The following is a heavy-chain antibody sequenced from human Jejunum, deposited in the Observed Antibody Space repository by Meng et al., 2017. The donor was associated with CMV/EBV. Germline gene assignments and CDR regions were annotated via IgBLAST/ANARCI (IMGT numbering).Heavy chain of an antibody. D-gene: IGHD3-22*01. Sequence: SGYPLNSYGIHWVRQFPGKGLEWVAVLWYDGSRKYFADSVQGRFSISRDDSKNTVYLQMNSLRAEDTAVYYCARDNDGSSHYSQFDYWGQGTLVTVSS. CDR2: LWYDGSRK. CDR1: GYPLNSYG. V-gene: IGHV3-33*01. CDR3: ARDNDGSSHYSQFDY. J-gene: IGHJ4*02.